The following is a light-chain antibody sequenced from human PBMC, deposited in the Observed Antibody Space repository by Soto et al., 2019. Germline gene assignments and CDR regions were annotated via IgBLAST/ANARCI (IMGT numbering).Light chain of an antibody. CDR3: QQYGNSPWT. CDR1: QSVSSSY. Sequence: EIVLTQSPGTLSLSPGARATLSCRASQSVSSSYLAWYQQKSGQAPRLLIYGASSRATGIPDRFSGSGSGTDFTLTISRLEPEDFAVFYCQQYGNSPWTFGQGTKVEIK. CDR2: GAS. J-gene: IGKJ1*01. V-gene: IGKV3-20*01.